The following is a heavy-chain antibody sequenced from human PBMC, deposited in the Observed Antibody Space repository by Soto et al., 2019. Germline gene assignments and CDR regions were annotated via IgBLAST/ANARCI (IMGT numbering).Heavy chain of an antibody. CDR3: ARDHQPYYYDSSGSYYFDY. V-gene: IGHV1-46*03. CDR1: GYTFTSYY. J-gene: IGHJ4*02. Sequence: GASVKVSCKASGYTFTSYYMHWVRQAPGQGLEWMGIINPSGGSTSYAQKFQGRVTMTRDTSTSTVYMELSSLRSEDTAVYYCARDHQPYYYDSSGSYYFDYWGQGTLVTVSS. D-gene: IGHD3-22*01. CDR2: INPSGGST.